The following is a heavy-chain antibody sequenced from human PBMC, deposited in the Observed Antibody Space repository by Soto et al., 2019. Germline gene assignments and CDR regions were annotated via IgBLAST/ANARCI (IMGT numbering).Heavy chain of an antibody. CDR3: ARPYSSGWLDL. CDR1: EYTFSNYW. V-gene: IGHV5-51*01. CDR2: INPGDSDT. Sequence: GESLKISCKGSEYTFSNYWIGWVRQMPGKGLEWMGIINPGDSDTRYNPSFRGQVTISADTSISTAYLQWSSLKASDTAMYFCARPYSSGWLDLWGQGTLVTVSS. D-gene: IGHD6-19*01. J-gene: IGHJ5*02.